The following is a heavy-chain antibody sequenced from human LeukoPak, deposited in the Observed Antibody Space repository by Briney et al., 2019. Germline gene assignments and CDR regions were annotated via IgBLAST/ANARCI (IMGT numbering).Heavy chain of an antibody. CDR1: SGSISSSNYY. CDR3: ASKPTTPLYYNDSSGHPGP. Sequence: SETLSLTCTVSSGSISSSNYYWGWIRQPPGKGLEWIGSNYYSGSTYYNPSLKSRVTISVDTPKNQLSLKLRSVTAADKAVYYCASKPTTPLYYNDSSGHPGPWGQGTLVTVSS. V-gene: IGHV4-39*01. D-gene: IGHD3-22*01. J-gene: IGHJ5*02. CDR2: NYYSGST.